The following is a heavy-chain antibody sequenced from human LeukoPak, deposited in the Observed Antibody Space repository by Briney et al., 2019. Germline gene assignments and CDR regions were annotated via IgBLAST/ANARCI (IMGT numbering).Heavy chain of an antibody. CDR3: AGSLAYCGGDCRLGDY. J-gene: IGHJ4*02. CDR1: GFIVGNNY. V-gene: IGHV3-66*01. CDR2: IYSVGSI. D-gene: IGHD2-21*02. Sequence: GGSLRLSCAASGFIVGNNYMSWVRQAPGKGLEWVSVIYSVGSIYYADSVKGRFTISRDNSKNMLCLQMNSLRAEVTAVYYCAGSLAYCGGDCRLGDYWGQGTLVTVSS.